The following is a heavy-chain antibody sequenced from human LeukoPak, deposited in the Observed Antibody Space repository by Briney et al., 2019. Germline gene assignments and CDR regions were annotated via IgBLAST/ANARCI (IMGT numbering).Heavy chain of an antibody. D-gene: IGHD3-10*01. CDR2: IIPILGIA. CDR3: ARARTGSYDY. Sequence: ASVKVSCKASGGTFSIYAISWVRQGPGQGLEWMGRIIPILGIANYAQKFQGRVTITADKSTSTAYMELSSLRSEDTAVYYCARARTGSYDYWGQGTLVTVSS. J-gene: IGHJ4*02. V-gene: IGHV1-69*04. CDR1: GGTFSIYA.